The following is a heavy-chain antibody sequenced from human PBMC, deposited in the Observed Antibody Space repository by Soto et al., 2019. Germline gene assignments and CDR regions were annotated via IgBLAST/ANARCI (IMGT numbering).Heavy chain of an antibody. V-gene: IGHV6-1*01. J-gene: IGHJ4*02. D-gene: IGHD3-16*01. CDR3: ARFVSRGGSALDY. CDR1: GDSVSSNSAA. Sequence: SQTLSLPFAISGDSVSSNSAAWNWIRQSPSRGLEWLGRTYYRSKWYNDYAVSVKSRITINPDTSKNQFSLQLNSVTPEDTAVYYCARFVSRGGSALDYWGQGTLVTVSS. CDR2: TYYRSKWYN.